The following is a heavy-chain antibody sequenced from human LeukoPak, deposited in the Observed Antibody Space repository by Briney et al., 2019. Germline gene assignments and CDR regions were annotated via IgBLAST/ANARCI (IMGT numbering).Heavy chain of an antibody. CDR2: INHSGST. Sequence: SETLSLTCAVYGGSFSGYYWSWIRQPPGKGLEWIGEINHSGSTNYNPSLKSRVTISVDTSKNQFSLKLSSVTAADTAVYYCARGELRLTSCLRYWGQGTLVTVSS. J-gene: IGHJ4*02. V-gene: IGHV4-34*01. CDR1: GGSFSGYY. CDR3: ARGELRLTSCLRY. D-gene: IGHD2-2*01.